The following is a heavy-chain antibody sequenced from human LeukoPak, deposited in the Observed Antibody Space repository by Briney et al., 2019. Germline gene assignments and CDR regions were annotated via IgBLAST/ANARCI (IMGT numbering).Heavy chain of an antibody. J-gene: IGHJ4*02. Sequence: GGSLRLSCAASGLTFSNYYMSWIRQAPWERLQWVSGISDSGGNTYYADSVRGRFTISRDNSKNTLYLQMNSLRAEDTAVYYCARHRSSWLIDYWGQGTLVTVSS. CDR1: GLTFSNYY. D-gene: IGHD6-6*01. CDR3: ARHRSSWLIDY. CDR2: ISDSGGNT. V-gene: IGHV3-23*01.